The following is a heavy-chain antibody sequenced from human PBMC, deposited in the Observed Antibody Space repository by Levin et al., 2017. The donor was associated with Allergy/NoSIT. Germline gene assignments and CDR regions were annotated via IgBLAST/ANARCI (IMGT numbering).Heavy chain of an antibody. CDR1: GYDFNNYW. Sequence: GGSLRLSCKGSGYDFNNYWVGWVRQKPGKGLEWVGLIYPHDSDTRHSPTLEGQVIISVDKSNSTAYLQWSSLKASDTGMYFCARACDYCSVSACSWVHWGQGTLVTVSS. D-gene: IGHD3-3*01. CDR2: IYPHDSDT. V-gene: IGHV5-51*01. CDR3: ARACDYCSVSACSWVH. J-gene: IGHJ4*02.